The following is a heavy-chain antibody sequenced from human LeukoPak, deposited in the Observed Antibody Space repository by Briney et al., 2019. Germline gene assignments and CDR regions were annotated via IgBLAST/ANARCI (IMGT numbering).Heavy chain of an antibody. CDR2: IVPIFGTA. Sequence: GASVKVSCKASGGTFSSYAISWVRQAPGQGLEWMGGIVPIFGTANYAQKFQGRVTITADKSTSTAYMELSRLRSDDTAVYYCARETVPAIAAPRGLNYWGQGTLVTVSS. CDR1: GGTFSSYA. J-gene: IGHJ4*02. V-gene: IGHV1-69*06. CDR3: ARETVPAIAAPRGLNY. D-gene: IGHD6-13*01.